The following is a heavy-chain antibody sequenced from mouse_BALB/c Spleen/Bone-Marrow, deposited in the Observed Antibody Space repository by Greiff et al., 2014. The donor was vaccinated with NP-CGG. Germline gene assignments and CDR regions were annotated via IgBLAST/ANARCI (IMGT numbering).Heavy chain of an antibody. CDR3: ASYYYGSSSFAY. V-gene: IGHV14-3*02. D-gene: IGHD1-1*01. J-gene: IGHJ3*01. CDR2: IDPANGNT. CDR1: GFNIKDTY. Sequence: VQLKQSGAELVKPGASVKLSCTASGFNIKDTYMHWVKQRPEQGPEWIGRIDPANGNTKYDPKFQGKATITADTSSNTAYLQLSSLTSEDTAVYYCASYYYGSSSFAYWGQGTLVTVSA.